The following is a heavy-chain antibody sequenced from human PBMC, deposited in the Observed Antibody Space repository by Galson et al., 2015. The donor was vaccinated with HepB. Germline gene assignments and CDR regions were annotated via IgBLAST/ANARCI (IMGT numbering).Heavy chain of an antibody. J-gene: IGHJ6*03. D-gene: IGHD2-2*01. CDR1: GYTFTGYY. V-gene: IGHV1-2*02. Sequence: SVKVSCKASGYTFTGYYMHWVRQAPGQGLEWMGWINPNSGGTNYAQKFQGRVTMTRDTSISTAYMELSRLRSDDTAVYYCAREPQYQLPYYYYYYMDVWGKGTTVTVSS. CDR3: AREPQYQLPYYYYYYMDV. CDR2: INPNSGGT.